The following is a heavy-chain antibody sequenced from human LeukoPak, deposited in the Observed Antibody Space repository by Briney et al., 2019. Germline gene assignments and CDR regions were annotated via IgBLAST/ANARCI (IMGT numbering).Heavy chain of an antibody. D-gene: IGHD6-19*01. CDR3: AREGYSSGRWVLPLGY. CDR2: INHSGST. V-gene: IGHV4-39*07. Sequence: KPSETLSLTCTVSGGSISSSSYYWGWIRQPPGKGLEWIGEINHSGSTNYNPSLKSRVTISVDTSKNQFSLKLSSVTAADTAVYYCAREGYSSGRWVLPLGYWGQGTLVTVSS. CDR1: GGSISSSSYY. J-gene: IGHJ4*02.